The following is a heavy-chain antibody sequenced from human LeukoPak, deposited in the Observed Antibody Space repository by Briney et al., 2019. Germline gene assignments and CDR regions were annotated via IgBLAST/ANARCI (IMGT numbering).Heavy chain of an antibody. D-gene: IGHD4-17*01. V-gene: IGHV3-7*01. CDR1: GFTFRRHW. CDR2: IKQDGTE. CDR3: VRGPDYGDRLDYFDY. J-gene: IGHJ4*02. Sequence: GGSLRLSCAASGFTFRRHWMSWFRQAPGKGPEWVAHIKQDGTEYYVDSVKGRSIISRDNAKNSLYLQMNSLRAEDTAVYSCVRGPDYGDRLDYFDYWGQGTLVTVSS.